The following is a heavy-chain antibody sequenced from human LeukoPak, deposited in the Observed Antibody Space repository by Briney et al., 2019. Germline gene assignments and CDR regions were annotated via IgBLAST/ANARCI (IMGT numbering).Heavy chain of an antibody. CDR1: GGTFSSYA. CDR3: ASNTAMEPYYYYYMDV. D-gene: IGHD5-18*01. CDR2: IIPIFGTA. J-gene: IGHJ6*03. V-gene: IGHV1-69*05. Sequence: GASVKVSCKASGGTFSSYAISWVRQAPGQGLEWMGGIIPIFGTANYAQKFQGRVTITTDESTSTAYMELSSLRSEDTAVYYCASNTAMEPYYYYYMDVWGKGTTVTVSS.